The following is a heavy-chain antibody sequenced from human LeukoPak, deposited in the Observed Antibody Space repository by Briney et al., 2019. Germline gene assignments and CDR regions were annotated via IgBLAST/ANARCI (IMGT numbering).Heavy chain of an antibody. J-gene: IGHJ4*02. CDR2: IKQDGSEK. D-gene: IGHD6-19*01. V-gene: IGHV3-7*01. Sequence: GGSLRLSCAASGFTFSSYWMSWVRQAPGKGLEWVANIKQDGSEKYYVDSVKGRFTISRDNAKNSLYLQMNSLRAEDTAVYYCARGGVGGWFRYYFDYWGQGTLVTVSS. CDR1: GFTFSSYW. CDR3: ARGGVGGWFRYYFDY.